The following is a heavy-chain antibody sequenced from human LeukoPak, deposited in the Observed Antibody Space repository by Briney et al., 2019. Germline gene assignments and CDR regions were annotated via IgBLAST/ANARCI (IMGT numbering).Heavy chain of an antibody. J-gene: IGHJ4*02. CDR2: INPNSGGT. CDR1: GYTFTGYY. CDR3: ARDPGIGSGSYYHSPFDY. D-gene: IGHD3-10*01. Sequence: GASVKVSCKASGYTFTGYYMHWVRQAPGQGLEWMGWINPNSGGTNYAQKFQGRVTMTRDTSISTAYMELSRLRSDDTAVYYCARDPGIGSGSYYHSPFDYWGQGTLVTVSS. V-gene: IGHV1-2*02.